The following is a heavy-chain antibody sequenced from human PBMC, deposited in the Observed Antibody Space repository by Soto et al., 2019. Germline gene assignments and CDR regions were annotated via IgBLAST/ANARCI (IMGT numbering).Heavy chain of an antibody. V-gene: IGHV4-30-4*08. J-gene: IGHJ6*02. Sequence: SETLSLTCTVSGGSISSGGYYWSWIRQHPGKGLEWIGYIYYSGSTYYNPSLKSRVTISVDTSKNQFSLKLSSVTAADTAVYYCATYGVYDIYYYGMDVWGQGTMVTVSS. CDR3: ATYGVYDIYYYGMDV. CDR1: GGSISSGGYY. D-gene: IGHD4-17*01. CDR2: IYYSGST.